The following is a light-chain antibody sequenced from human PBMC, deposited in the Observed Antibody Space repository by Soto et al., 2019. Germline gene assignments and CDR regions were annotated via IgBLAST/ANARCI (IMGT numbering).Light chain of an antibody. J-gene: IGKJ5*01. CDR3: QQYGSLIT. CDR2: DAP. V-gene: IGKV3-20*01. Sequence: EIVLTQSPGTLSLSPGERATLSCRASQSVIRNYLAWYQEKPGQAPRLLIYDAPSRATGIPDRFSGSGSGTDFTLTISRLEPEDFAVYYCQQYGSLITFGQGTRMEIK. CDR1: QSVIRNY.